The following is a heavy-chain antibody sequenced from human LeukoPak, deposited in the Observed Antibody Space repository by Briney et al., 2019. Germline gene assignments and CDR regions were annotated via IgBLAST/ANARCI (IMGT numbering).Heavy chain of an antibody. CDR2: IYSGGST. J-gene: IGHJ4*02. D-gene: IGHD1-26*01. V-gene: IGHV3-53*01. CDR3: AREQGSYYFDY. Sequence: GGSLRLSCAASGFTVSSNYMSWVRQAPGKGLEWVSVIYSGGSTYYADSVKGRFTIPRDNSKNTLYLQMNSLRAEDTAVYYCAREQGSYYFDYWGQGTLVTVSS. CDR1: GFTVSSNY.